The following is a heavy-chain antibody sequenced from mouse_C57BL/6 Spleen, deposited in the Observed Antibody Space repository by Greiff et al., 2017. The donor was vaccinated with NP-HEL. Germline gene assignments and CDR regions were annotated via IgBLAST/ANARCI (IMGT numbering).Heavy chain of an antibody. V-gene: IGHV1-76*01. CDR2: IYPGSGNT. CDR3: AISGGLHWYFDV. D-gene: IGHD3-1*01. Sequence: VQLQQSGAELVRPGASVKLSCKASGYTFTDYYINWVKQRPGQGLEWIARIYPGSGNTYYNEKFKGKATLTVDKSSSTAYMQLSSLTSEDSAVYYCAISGGLHWYFDVWGTGTTVTVSS. J-gene: IGHJ1*03. CDR1: GYTFTDYY.